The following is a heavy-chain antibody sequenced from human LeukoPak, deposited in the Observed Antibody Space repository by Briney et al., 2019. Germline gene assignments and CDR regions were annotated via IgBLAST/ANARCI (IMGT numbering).Heavy chain of an antibody. CDR1: GYTFTSYA. V-gene: IGHV1-46*01. D-gene: IGHD4-17*01. J-gene: IGHJ4*02. CDR3: ARDFADYGVIDY. Sequence: ASVKVSCKASGYTFTSYAMHWVRQAPGQGLEWMGIINPSGGSTSYAQKFQGRVTMTRDTSTSTVYMELSSLRSEDTAVYYCARDFADYGVIDYWGQGTLVTVSS. CDR2: INPSGGST.